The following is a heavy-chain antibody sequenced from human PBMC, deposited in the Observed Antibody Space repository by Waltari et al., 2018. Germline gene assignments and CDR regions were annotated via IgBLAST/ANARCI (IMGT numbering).Heavy chain of an antibody. J-gene: IGHJ4*02. CDR2: INHSGST. D-gene: IGHD6-19*01. CDR3: ARGPGAVAGTRVYFDY. V-gene: IGHV4-34*01. Sequence: QVQLQQWGAGLLKPSETLSLTCAVYGGSFSGSYWSWIRQPQGKGLEWIGEINHSGSTNYNPSLKSRVTISVDTSKNQFSLKLSSVTAADTAVYYCARGPGAVAGTRVYFDYWGQGTLVTVSS. CDR1: GGSFSGSY.